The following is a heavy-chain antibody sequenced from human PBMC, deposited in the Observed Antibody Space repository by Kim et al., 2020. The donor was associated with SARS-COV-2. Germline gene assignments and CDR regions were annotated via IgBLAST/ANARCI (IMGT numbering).Heavy chain of an antibody. D-gene: IGHD3-3*01. Sequence: SETLSLTCTVSGGSISSGGYYWSWIRQHPGKGLEWIGYIYYSGSTYYNPSLKSRVTISVDTSKNQFSLKLSSVTAADTAVYYCARDPRFLEWDYFDYWGQGTLVTVSS. CDR3: ARDPRFLEWDYFDY. J-gene: IGHJ4*02. V-gene: IGHV4-31*03. CDR2: IYYSGST. CDR1: GGSISSGGYY.